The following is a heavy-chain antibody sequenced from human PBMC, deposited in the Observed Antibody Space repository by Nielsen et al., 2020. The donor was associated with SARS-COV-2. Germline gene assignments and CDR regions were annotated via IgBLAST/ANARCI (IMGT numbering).Heavy chain of an antibody. CDR3: ARDNGDYNNYYYGMDV. D-gene: IGHD4-17*01. J-gene: IGHJ6*02. V-gene: IGHV3-11*05. Sequence: GESLKISCAASGIIASNNYISCVRQAPGKGLEWVSYISSSSSYTNYADSVKGRFTISRDNAKNSLYLQMNSLRAEDTAVYYCARDNGDYNNYYYGMDVWGQGTTVTVSS. CDR1: GIIASNNY. CDR2: ISSSSSYT.